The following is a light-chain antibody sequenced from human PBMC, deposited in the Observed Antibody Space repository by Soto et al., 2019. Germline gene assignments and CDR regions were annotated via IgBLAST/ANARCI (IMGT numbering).Light chain of an antibody. CDR3: QQGYTSRWT. V-gene: IGKV1-39*01. Sequence: DIQMTQSPSSLSASVGDRVTITCRAGQGIRSYLNWYQQKPGKAPQLLIYATSVLQSGFPSRFSASGSGTDISLVITDLQLEDSATYYCQQGYTSRWTSGQGTKVEI. J-gene: IGKJ1*01. CDR1: QGIRSY. CDR2: ATS.